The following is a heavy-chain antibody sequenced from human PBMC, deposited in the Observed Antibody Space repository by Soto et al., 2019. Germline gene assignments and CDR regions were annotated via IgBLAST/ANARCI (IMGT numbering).Heavy chain of an antibody. D-gene: IGHD5-18*01. Sequence: XSVKVSCKASGYTFTSYAMHWVRQAPGQSLEWMGWINAGNGNTKYSQKFQGRVTITRDTSASTAYMELSSLRSEDTAVYYCARDLASIQLWLDYYYYGMDVWGQGTTVTVSS. CDR2: INAGNGNT. J-gene: IGHJ6*02. V-gene: IGHV1-3*01. CDR1: GYTFTSYA. CDR3: ARDLASIQLWLDYYYYGMDV.